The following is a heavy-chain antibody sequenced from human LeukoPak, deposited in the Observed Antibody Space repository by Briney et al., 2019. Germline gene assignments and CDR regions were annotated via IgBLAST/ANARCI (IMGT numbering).Heavy chain of an antibody. V-gene: IGHV4-4*02. CDR2: IYHSGST. J-gene: IGHJ4*02. Sequence: SGTLSLTCGVSGDSISSSNWWNWVRQPPGKGLEWIGEIYHSGSTNYNPSLKSRVTISVDKSKNQFSLNLTSVTAADTAVYYCARAVPYEILSGYFDYWGQGTLVTVSP. CDR3: ARAVPYEILSGYFDY. D-gene: IGHD3-9*01. CDR1: GDSISSSNW.